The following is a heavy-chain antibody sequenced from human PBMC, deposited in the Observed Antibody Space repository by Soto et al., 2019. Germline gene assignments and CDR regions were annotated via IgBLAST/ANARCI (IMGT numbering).Heavy chain of an antibody. D-gene: IGHD1-26*01. CDR2: LGAARDP. CDR1: GFSFRDYD. Sequence: GGTLRLSCAASGFSFRDYDMHWVRQRKGKGLEWVSALGAARDPYYVGSVKGRFSVSRDNAQNSLFLQMNNLRVDDTAVYFCARAYLGRLPRRADYYYAMDVWGRGTTVTVSS. J-gene: IGHJ6*02. CDR3: ARAYLGRLPRRADYYYAMDV. V-gene: IGHV3-13*05.